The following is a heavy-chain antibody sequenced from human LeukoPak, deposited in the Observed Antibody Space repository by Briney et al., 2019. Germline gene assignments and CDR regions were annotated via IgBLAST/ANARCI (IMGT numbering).Heavy chain of an antibody. CDR1: GESISGFY. J-gene: IGHJ4*02. Sequence: PSETLSLTCTVSGESISGFYWNWIRQPPGKGLEWIGYIYYSGSTNYNPSFKSRVTISIDTSKNQFSLKLSSVTAADTAVYYCARFSPRAMGNYLDFWGQGTLVTVSS. D-gene: IGHD7-27*01. CDR3: ARFSPRAMGNYLDF. CDR2: IYYSGST. V-gene: IGHV4-59*08.